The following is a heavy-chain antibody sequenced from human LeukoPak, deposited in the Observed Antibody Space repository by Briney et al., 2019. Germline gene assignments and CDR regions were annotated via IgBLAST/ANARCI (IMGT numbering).Heavy chain of an antibody. D-gene: IGHD3-22*01. Sequence: GGSLRLSCEASEFTFSSYWMHWVRQAPGKGLVWVSRINSDGGTTIYADSVKGRFTISRDNAKNTLYPQMNSLRAEDTAVYYCAREGYYDSSGYSIRFSYWGQGTLVTVSS. CDR1: EFTFSSYW. J-gene: IGHJ4*02. CDR3: AREGYYDSSGYSIRFSY. CDR2: INSDGGTT. V-gene: IGHV3-74*01.